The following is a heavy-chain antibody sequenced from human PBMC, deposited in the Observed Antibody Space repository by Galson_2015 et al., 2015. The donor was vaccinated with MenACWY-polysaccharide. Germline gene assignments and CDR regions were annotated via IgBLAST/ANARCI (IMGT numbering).Heavy chain of an antibody. V-gene: IGHV3-48*02. J-gene: IGHJ4*02. CDR3: ARDDYGAIDY. CDR1: GFAFRSYS. Sequence: SLRLSCAASGFAFRSYSMNWVRQASGKGLEWVSYISSSSSTIYYSDSVKGRFTISRDNAKNSLYLQMNSLRDEDTAVYYCARDDYGAIDYWGQGTLVTVSS. CDR2: ISSSSSTI. D-gene: IGHD4/OR15-4a*01.